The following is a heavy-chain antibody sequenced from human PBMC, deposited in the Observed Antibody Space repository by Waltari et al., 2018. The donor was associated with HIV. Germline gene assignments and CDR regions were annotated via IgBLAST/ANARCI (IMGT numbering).Heavy chain of an antibody. CDR1: GFSLSTSGMC. D-gene: IGHD5-18*01. J-gene: IGHJ5*02. Sequence: QVTLRESGPALVKPTQTLTLTCTFSGFSLSTSGMCVSWIRQPPGKALEWLARIDWDDDKYYSTSLKTRLTISKDTSKNQVVLTMTNMDPVDTATYYCARGVDTAMATGGGCLDPWGQGTLVTVSS. CDR3: ARGVDTAMATGGGCLDP. CDR2: IDWDDDK. V-gene: IGHV2-70*15.